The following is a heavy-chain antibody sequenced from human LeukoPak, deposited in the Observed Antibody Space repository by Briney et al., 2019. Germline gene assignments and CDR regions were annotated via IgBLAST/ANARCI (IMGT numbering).Heavy chain of an antibody. CDR2: IIPIFGTA. V-gene: IGHV1-69*13. CDR1: GGTFSSYA. Sequence: SVKVSCKASGGTFSSYAISWVRQAPGQGLEWMGGIIPIFGTANYAQKFQGRVTITADESTSTAYMELSSQRSEDTAVYYCARGSYYYDSSGFDAFDIWGQGTMVTVSS. J-gene: IGHJ3*02. CDR3: ARGSYYYDSSGFDAFDI. D-gene: IGHD3-22*01.